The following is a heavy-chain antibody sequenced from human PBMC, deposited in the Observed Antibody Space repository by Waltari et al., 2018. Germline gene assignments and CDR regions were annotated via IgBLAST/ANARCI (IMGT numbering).Heavy chain of an antibody. CDR1: GGSFNVYY. D-gene: IGHD2-15*01. CDR2: INHSGNI. V-gene: IGHV4-34*02. J-gene: IGHJ6*02. CDR3: ARLEDCTGGHCYTANHYAVDV. Sequence: QIQLQQWGAGLLKPSENLSITGAVYGGSFNVYYWGWIRQAPGKGLEWIGEINHSGNINYNPSLKSRVAISVDTPKNQFSLKVTSVAAADTAVYYCARLEDCTGGHCYTANHYAVDVWGRGTTVTVSS.